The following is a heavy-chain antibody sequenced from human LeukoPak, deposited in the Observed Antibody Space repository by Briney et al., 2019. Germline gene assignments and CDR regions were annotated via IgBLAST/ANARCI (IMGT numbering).Heavy chain of an antibody. V-gene: IGHV3-21*01. CDR2: ISSSSSYI. Sequence: KPGGSLRLSCAASGFTFSSYSMNWVRQAPGKGLEWVSSISSSSSYIYYADSVKGRFTISRDNAKNSLYLQMNSLRAEDTAVYYCARGLPTGYDFWSGYLTSIDYWGQGTLVTVSS. J-gene: IGHJ4*02. D-gene: IGHD3-3*01. CDR3: ARGLPTGYDFWSGYLTSIDY. CDR1: GFTFSSYS.